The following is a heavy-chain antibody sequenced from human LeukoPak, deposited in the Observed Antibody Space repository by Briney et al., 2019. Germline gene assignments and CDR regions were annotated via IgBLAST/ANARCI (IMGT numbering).Heavy chain of an antibody. V-gene: IGHV3-15*01. CDR1: GFTVSSTY. Sequence: PGGSLRLSCAASGFTVSSTYMSCVRQAPGKGLEWVGRIKSKTDGGTTDYAAPVKGRFTISRDDSKNTLYLQMNSLKTEDTAMYYCPTEFDILTGYHPGYWGQGTLVTVSS. J-gene: IGHJ4*02. CDR3: PTEFDILTGYHPGY. D-gene: IGHD3-9*01. CDR2: IKSKTDGGTT.